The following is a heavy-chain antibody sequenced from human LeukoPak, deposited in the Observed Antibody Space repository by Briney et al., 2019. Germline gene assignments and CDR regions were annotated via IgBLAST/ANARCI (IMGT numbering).Heavy chain of an antibody. V-gene: IGHV3-48*01. D-gene: IGHD4-17*01. J-gene: IGHJ4*02. CDR2: ISSSSSTI. CDR1: GFTFSSYS. CDR3: ARDDTVTTTPHDY. Sequence: GGSLRLSCAASGFTFSSYSMNWVRQAPGKGLEWVSYISSSSSTIYYADSVKGRFTISRDNAKNSLYLQMNSLGAEDTAVYYCARDDTVTTTPHDYWGQGTLVTVSS.